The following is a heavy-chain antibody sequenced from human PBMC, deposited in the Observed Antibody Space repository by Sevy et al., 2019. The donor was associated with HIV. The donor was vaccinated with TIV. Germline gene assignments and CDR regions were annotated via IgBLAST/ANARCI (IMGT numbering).Heavy chain of an antibody. CDR2: IYYSGST. D-gene: IGHD3-10*01. V-gene: IGHV4-59*01. CDR1: DGSISSYF. Sequence: SETLSLTYTVSDGSISSYFWNWIRQPPGKGLEWIGYIYYSGSTYYNPSLKSRVTISVDTSKNQLSLKLISVTAADSAVYYCATMASGSNYFDFWGQGTLVTVSS. CDR3: ATMASGSNYFDF. J-gene: IGHJ4*02.